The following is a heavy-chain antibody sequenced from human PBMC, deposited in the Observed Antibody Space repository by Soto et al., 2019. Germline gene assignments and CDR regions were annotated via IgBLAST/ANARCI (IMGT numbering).Heavy chain of an antibody. D-gene: IGHD7-27*01. V-gene: IGHV1-69*13. Sequence: SVKVSCEDSGGTFSSYAISWVRQAPGQGLEWMGGIIPIFGTANYAQKFQGRVTITADESTSTAYMELSSLRSEDTAVYYCAREGNWDLDYWGQGTLVTVSS. CDR3: AREGNWDLDY. CDR2: IIPIFGTA. CDR1: GGTFSSYA. J-gene: IGHJ4*02.